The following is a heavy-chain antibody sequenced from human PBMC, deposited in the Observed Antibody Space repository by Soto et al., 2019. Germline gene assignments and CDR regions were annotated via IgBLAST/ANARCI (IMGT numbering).Heavy chain of an antibody. Sequence: GGSLRLSCAASGFTFSNAWMSWVRQAPGKGLEWVGRIKSKTDGGTTDYAAPVKGRFTISRDDSKNTLYLQMNSLKTEDTAVYYCTKIYGSGSYQSDYWGQGTLVTVSS. D-gene: IGHD3-10*01. V-gene: IGHV3-15*01. CDR3: TKIYGSGSYQSDY. CDR1: GFTFSNAW. CDR2: IKSKTDGGTT. J-gene: IGHJ4*02.